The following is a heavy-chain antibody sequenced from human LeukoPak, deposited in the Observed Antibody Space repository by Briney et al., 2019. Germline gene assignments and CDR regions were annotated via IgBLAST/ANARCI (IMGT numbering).Heavy chain of an antibody. CDR1: GFTFSRYI. Sequence: PGGSLRLSCSGSGFTFSRYIMHWVRQAPGKGMEYVSAISSNGGSPYYADSAKGRFTISRDNSKNTLYLQMYSLRAPNTAVYYCARDHYSGYEYFDYWGQGALVTVSS. CDR2: ISSNGGSP. J-gene: IGHJ4*02. CDR3: ARDHYSGYEYFDY. V-gene: IGHV3-64*04. D-gene: IGHD5-12*01.